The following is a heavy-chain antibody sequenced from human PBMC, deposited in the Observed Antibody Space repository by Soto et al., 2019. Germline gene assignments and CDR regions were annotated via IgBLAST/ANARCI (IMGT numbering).Heavy chain of an antibody. CDR2: IYSGGST. CDR1: GFTVSSNY. D-gene: IGHD5-18*01. J-gene: IGHJ4*02. Sequence: GGSVRLSCAASGFTVSSNYMSWVRQAPGKGLEWVSVIYSGGSTYYADSVKGRFTISRDNSKNTLYLQMNSLRAEDTAVYYCARGIQLWSRRFDYWGQGTLVTVSS. CDR3: ARGIQLWSRRFDY. V-gene: IGHV3-53*01.